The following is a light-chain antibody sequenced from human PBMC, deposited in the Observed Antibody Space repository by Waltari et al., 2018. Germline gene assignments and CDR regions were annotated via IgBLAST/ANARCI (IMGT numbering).Light chain of an antibody. Sequence: DIVMTQSPDSLAVSLGERATITCHSSESLLSPSNNMNYLAWYQQRPGQPPRLLIYLTSTRGSGVPDRFSGSGSGTDFTLTISSLQTEDVATYFCQQYFRGPISFGPGTKLEMK. V-gene: IGKV4-1*01. CDR3: QQYFRGPIS. CDR2: LTS. J-gene: IGKJ3*01. CDR1: ESLLSPSNNMNY.